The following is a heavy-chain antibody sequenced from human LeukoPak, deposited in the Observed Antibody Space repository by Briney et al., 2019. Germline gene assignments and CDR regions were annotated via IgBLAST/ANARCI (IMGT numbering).Heavy chain of an antibody. CDR1: GDSISSGSYY. CDR2: IYYSGST. J-gene: IGHJ6*03. CDR3: ARADYYYYYMDV. Sequence: SQTLSLTCTVSGDSISSGSYYWSWIRQPAGEGLEWIGYIYYSGSTYYNPSLKSRVTISVDTTKNQFSLKLSSVTAADTAVYYCARADYYYYYMDVRGKGTTVTVSS. V-gene: IGHV4-30-4*08.